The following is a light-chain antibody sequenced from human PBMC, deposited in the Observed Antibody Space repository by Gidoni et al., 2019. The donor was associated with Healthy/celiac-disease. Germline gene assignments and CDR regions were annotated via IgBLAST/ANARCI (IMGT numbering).Light chain of an antibody. CDR1: SSNIGSNT. Sequence: QSVLPQPPSASGTPGTGDTISGSGSSSNIGSNTVNWYQQQPGTAPKLLLYSNNQRPAGVPDRFPGSKSGTSASLAISGLQSEDEADYYCAAWDDSLNGGVVGGGTKLTVL. J-gene: IGLJ3*02. V-gene: IGLV1-44*01. CDR2: SNN. CDR3: AAWDDSLNGGV.